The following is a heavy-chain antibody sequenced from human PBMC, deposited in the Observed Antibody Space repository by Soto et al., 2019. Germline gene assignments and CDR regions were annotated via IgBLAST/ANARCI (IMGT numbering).Heavy chain of an antibody. D-gene: IGHD3-10*01. CDR1: GYSVSSYW. V-gene: IGHV5-51*01. Sequence: GEALKSSCKGSGYSVSSYWIGWVRQMPGKGLEWMGIIYPGDSDTRYSPSFQGQVTISADKSISTAYLQWSSLKASDTAMYYCARSFTMVRGVTRFYFDYRGQGTLVTVSS. CDR2: IYPGDSDT. CDR3: ARSFTMVRGVTRFYFDY. J-gene: IGHJ4*02.